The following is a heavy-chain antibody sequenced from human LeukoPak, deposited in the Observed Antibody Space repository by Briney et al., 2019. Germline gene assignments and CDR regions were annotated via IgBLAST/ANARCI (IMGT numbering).Heavy chain of an antibody. V-gene: IGHV4-34*01. J-gene: IGHJ5*02. CDR3: ARRKGWLQFRSWFDP. CDR2: INHSGST. CDR1: GGSFSGYY. Sequence: PSETLSLTCAVYGGSFSGYYWSWIRQPPGKGLEWIGEINHSGSTNYNPSLKSRVTISVDTSKNQFSLKLSSVTAADTAVYYCARRKGWLQFRSWFDPWGQGTLVTVSS. D-gene: IGHD5-24*01.